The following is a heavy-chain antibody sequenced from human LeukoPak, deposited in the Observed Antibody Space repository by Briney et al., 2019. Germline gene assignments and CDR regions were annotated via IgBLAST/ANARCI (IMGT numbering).Heavy chain of an antibody. V-gene: IGHV3-20*04. CDR3: ARRGGYCAGDCYPDY. Sequence: RAGGSLRLSCAASGFLFEEFGMSWVRHPPGKGLEWISGINWKGDTTHYADSVKGRFTIFRDDAKNSLYLQMNSLRAEDTAFYFCARRGGYCAGDCYPDYWGQGTLVTVSS. CDR1: GFLFEEFG. CDR2: INWKGDTT. J-gene: IGHJ4*02. D-gene: IGHD2-21*02.